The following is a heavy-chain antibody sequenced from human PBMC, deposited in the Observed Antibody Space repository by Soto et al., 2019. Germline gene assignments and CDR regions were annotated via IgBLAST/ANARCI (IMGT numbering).Heavy chain of an antibody. CDR2: IYHSGST. D-gene: IGHD2-2*01. J-gene: IGHJ6*02. Sequence: PSETLSLTCTVSGGSISSGGYYWSWIRQHPGKGLEWIGYIYHSGSTYYNPSLKSRVTISVDRSKNQFSLKLSSVTAADTAVYYCARDCSSTSCPPYGMDVWGQGSTVIVSS. CDR1: GGSISSGGYY. V-gene: IGHV4-30-2*01. CDR3: ARDCSSTSCPPYGMDV.